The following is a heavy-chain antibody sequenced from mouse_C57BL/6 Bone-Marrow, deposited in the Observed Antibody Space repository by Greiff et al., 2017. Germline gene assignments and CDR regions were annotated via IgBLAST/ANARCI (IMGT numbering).Heavy chain of an antibody. CDR2: ISGGGGNT. Sequence: EVMLVESGGGLVKPGGSLKLSCAASGFTFSSYTMSWVRQTPEKRLEWVATISGGGGNTYYPDSVKGRFTISRDNAKNTLYLQMSSLRSEDTALYYCARPKGNYYGSSYSWYFDVWGTGTTVTVSS. V-gene: IGHV5-9*01. J-gene: IGHJ1*03. CDR3: ARPKGNYYGSSYSWYFDV. CDR1: GFTFSSYT. D-gene: IGHD1-1*01.